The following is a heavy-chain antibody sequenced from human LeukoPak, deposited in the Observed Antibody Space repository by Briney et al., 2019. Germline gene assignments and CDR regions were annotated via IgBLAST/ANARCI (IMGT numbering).Heavy chain of an antibody. D-gene: IGHD3-10*01. CDR2: IKSKGDGETT. J-gene: IGHJ4*02. V-gene: IGHV3-15*01. Sequence: GGSLRLSCAASGFTFTNAWMTWVRQAPGKGLEWVGRIKSKGDGETTDYAAPVKGRFSMSRDDSKATMYPQMYSLEAEDTAVYYCTTDLGLTMIRGVIVYWGQGALVTVSS. CDR1: GFTFTNAW. CDR3: TTDLGLTMIRGVIVY.